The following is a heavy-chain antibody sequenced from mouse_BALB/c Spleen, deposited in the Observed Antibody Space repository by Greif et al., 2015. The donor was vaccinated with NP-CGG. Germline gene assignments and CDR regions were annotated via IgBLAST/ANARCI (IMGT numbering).Heavy chain of an antibody. J-gene: IGHJ2*01. CDR1: GDSITSGY. Sequence: EVKLMESGPSLVKPSQTLSLTCSVTGDSITSGYWNWIRKFPGNKLEYMGYISYSGSTYYNPSLKSRISITRDTSKNXYYLQLNSVTTEDTATYYCARGGYYYGNPVGNYFDYWGQGTTLTVSS. V-gene: IGHV3-8*02. CDR3: ARGGYYYGNPVGNYFDY. D-gene: IGHD2-1*01. CDR2: ISYSGST.